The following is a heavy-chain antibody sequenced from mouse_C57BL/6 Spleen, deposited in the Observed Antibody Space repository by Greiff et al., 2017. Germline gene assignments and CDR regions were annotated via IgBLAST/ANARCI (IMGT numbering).Heavy chain of an antibody. CDR1: GYTFTSYW. D-gene: IGHD1-1*01. J-gene: IGHJ2*01. CDR2: IDPSDSET. V-gene: IGHV1-52*01. CDR3: AREATTKDFDY. Sequence: VQLQQPGAELVRPASSVKLSCKASGYTFTSYWMHWVKQRPIQGLEWIGNIDPSDSETHYNQKFKDKATLTVDKSSSTAYMQLSSLTSEDSAVYYCAREATTKDFDYWGQGTTLTVSS.